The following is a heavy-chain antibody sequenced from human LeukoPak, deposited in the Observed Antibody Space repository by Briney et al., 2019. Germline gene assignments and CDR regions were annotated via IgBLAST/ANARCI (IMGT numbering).Heavy chain of an antibody. V-gene: IGHV3-30*02. CDR2: IRYDGSNK. CDR3: ARVGEWLNDAFDI. D-gene: IGHD3-10*01. Sequence: GGSLRLSCAASGFTFSSYGMHWVRQAPGKGLEWVAFIRYDGSNKYYADSVKGRFTISRDNSKNTLYLQMNSLRAEDTAVYYCARVGEWLNDAFDIWGQGTMVTVSS. J-gene: IGHJ3*02. CDR1: GFTFSSYG.